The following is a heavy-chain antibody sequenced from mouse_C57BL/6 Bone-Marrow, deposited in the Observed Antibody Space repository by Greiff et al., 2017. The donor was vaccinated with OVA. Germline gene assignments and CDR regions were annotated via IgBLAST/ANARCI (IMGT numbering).Heavy chain of an antibody. CDR2: ISSGGSYP. J-gene: IGHJ3*01. Sequence: EVMLVESGGDLVKPGGSLKLSCAASGFTFSSYGMSWVRQTPDKRLEWVATISSGGSYPYYPDSVKGRFTISRDNAKNTLYLQMSSLKSEDTAMYYCADGGLPFAYWGQGTLVTVSA. D-gene: IGHD5-5*01. V-gene: IGHV5-6*02. CDR3: ADGGLPFAY. CDR1: GFTFSSYG.